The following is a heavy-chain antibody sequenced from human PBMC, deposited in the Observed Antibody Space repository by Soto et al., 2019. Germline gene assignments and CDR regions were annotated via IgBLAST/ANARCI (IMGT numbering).Heavy chain of an antibody. Sequence: SVKVSCKASGGTFSSYAISWVRQAPGQGLEWMGGIIPIFGTANYAQKFQGRVTITADESTSTAYMELSSLRSEDTAVYYCARAGGSYNRDAFDIWGQGTMVTVSS. CDR2: IIPIFGTA. CDR3: ARAGGSYNRDAFDI. CDR1: GGTFSSYA. J-gene: IGHJ3*02. V-gene: IGHV1-69*13. D-gene: IGHD1-26*01.